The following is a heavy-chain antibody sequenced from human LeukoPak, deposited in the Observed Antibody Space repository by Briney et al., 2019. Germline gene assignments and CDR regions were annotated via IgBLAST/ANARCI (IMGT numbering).Heavy chain of an antibody. D-gene: IGHD4-11*01. V-gene: IGHV4-34*01. CDR2: INHSGST. CDR1: GGSFSGYY. Sequence: PSETLSLTCAVYGGSFSGYYWSWIRQPPGKGLEWIGEINHSGSTNYNPSLKSRVTISVDTSKNQFSLKLSSVTAADTAVYYCARVNLRVTPRNYGIDVWGQGTTVTVSS. J-gene: IGHJ6*02. CDR3: ARVNLRVTPRNYGIDV.